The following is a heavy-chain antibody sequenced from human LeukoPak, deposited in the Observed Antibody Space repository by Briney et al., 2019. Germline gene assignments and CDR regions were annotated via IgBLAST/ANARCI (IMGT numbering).Heavy chain of an antibody. CDR1: GYTFTSYY. D-gene: IGHD2-2*01. V-gene: IGHV1-46*01. CDR2: INPSGGST. CDR3: ARDTECSSTSCYDWFDP. Sequence: GASVKVSCKASGYTFTSYYMHWVRQAPGQGLEWMGIINPSGGSTSYTQKFQGRVTVTRDTSTSTVYMELSSLRSEDTAVFYCARDTECSSTSCYDWFDPWGQGTLVTVSS. J-gene: IGHJ5*02.